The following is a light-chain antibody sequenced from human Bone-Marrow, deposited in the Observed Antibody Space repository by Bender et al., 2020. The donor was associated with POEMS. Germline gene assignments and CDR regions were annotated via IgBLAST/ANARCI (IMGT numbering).Light chain of an antibody. CDR3: AIWDDSLNGWV. V-gene: IGLV1-44*01. CDR2: SSH. Sequence: QSVLTQPPSASGTPGQRATISCSGGSSNIGAHAVNWYQHLPGTAPKLLIYSSHRRPSEVPDRFSGSRSGTSASLAISGLQSEDEADYYYAIWDDSLNGWVFGGGTKLTVL. CDR1: SSNIGAHA. J-gene: IGLJ3*02.